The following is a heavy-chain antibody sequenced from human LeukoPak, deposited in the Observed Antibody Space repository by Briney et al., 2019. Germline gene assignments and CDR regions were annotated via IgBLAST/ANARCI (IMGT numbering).Heavy chain of an antibody. CDR1: GYSFTSYW. J-gene: IGHJ3*02. CDR2: IYPGDSDT. Sequence: GESLKISCKGSGYSFTSYWIGWVRQMPGKGLEWMGIIYPGDSDTRYSPSFQGQVTISADKSISSAYPQWSSLKASDTAMYYCARDKYYYDSSGYYRSDAFDIWGQGTMVTVSS. V-gene: IGHV5-51*01. D-gene: IGHD3-22*01. CDR3: ARDKYYYDSSGYYRSDAFDI.